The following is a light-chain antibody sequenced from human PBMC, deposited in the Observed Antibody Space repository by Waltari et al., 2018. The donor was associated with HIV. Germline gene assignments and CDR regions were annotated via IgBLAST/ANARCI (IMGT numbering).Light chain of an antibody. CDR2: EVT. V-gene: IGLV2-18*02. Sequence: QSALTQPPSVSGSPGQSVTISCAGTNSDIGGYDLVSWYQQPPGTSPTLLIYEVTNRPSGVTGRFSASKSGTTASLTISGLQAGDEGDYYCSSYSATNTVVFGGGTKLTVL. CDR3: SSYSATNTVV. CDR1: NSDIGGYDL. J-gene: IGLJ2*01.